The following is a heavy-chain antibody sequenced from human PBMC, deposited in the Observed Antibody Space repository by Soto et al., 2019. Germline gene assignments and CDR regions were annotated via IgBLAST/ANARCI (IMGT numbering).Heavy chain of an antibody. D-gene: IGHD3-10*01. CDR3: ARDLGSYYGSGRAYGMDV. Sequence: SETLSLTCTVSGVSITSYFWSWIRQTPGKGLDWIGSISFSGATYSNPSLKGRAALSVDTSENHLSLTLNSVTSADTAVYYCARDLGSYYGSGRAYGMDVWGQGTTVTVSS. CDR1: GVSITSYF. J-gene: IGHJ6*02. CDR2: ISFSGAT. V-gene: IGHV4-59*01.